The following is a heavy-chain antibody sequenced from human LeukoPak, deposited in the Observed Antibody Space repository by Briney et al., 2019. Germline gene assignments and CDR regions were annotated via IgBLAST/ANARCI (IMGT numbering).Heavy chain of an antibody. CDR1: GFSFSSFW. Sequence: TGGSLRLSCVASGFSFSSFWMTWVRQAPGKGLEWVAYINQEGSVNQYVDSVKGRFTISRDNARNSLYPQMNSLRAEDTAVYHCARDPYDSGGYAAFDIWGQGTMVTVSS. CDR3: ARDPYDSGGYAAFDI. CDR2: INQEGSVN. J-gene: IGHJ3*02. D-gene: IGHD3-22*01. V-gene: IGHV3-7*01.